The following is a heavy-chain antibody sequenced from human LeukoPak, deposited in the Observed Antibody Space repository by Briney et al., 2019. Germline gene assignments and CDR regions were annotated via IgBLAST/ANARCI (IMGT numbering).Heavy chain of an antibody. Sequence: SETLSLTCTVSGGSISSGSYYWSWIRQPAGKGLEWIGRIYTSGSTNYNPSLKSRVTMSVDTFKNQFSLKLSSVTAADTAVYYCARDLNGVLDYWGQGTLVTVSS. CDR2: IYTSGST. V-gene: IGHV4-61*02. J-gene: IGHJ4*02. CDR1: GGSISSGSYY. D-gene: IGHD2-8*01. CDR3: ARDLNGVLDY.